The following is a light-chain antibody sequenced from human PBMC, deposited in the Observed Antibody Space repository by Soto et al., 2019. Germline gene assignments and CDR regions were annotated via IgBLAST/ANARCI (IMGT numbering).Light chain of an antibody. CDR1: ETVSSSS. J-gene: IGKJ1*01. V-gene: IGKV3-20*01. CDR2: GAS. Sequence: DIVLTQSPGTLSLSPGERATLSCRASETVSSSSLAWYQQKPGQAPRLLTYGASSRATGIPDRFSGSGSGTDFTLTISRLEPEDFAVYYCQQYGSSRTFGQGTKVDIK. CDR3: QQYGSSRT.